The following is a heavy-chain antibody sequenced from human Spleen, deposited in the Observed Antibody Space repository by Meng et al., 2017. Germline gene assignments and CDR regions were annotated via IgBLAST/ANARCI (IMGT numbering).Heavy chain of an antibody. D-gene: IGHD3-22*01. CDR1: EFTFRRDA. V-gene: IGHV3-23*01. CDR3: AKDLDSSGYDTFEK. CDR2: ISVDGRST. J-gene: IGHJ4*02. Sequence: GESLKISCAASEFTFRRDAVNWVRQAPGTGLEWVSTISVDGRSTHYADSVKGRFAISRDDSKNTVFLQMNSLRAEDTAVYYCAKDLDSSGYDTFEKWGQGTLVTVSS.